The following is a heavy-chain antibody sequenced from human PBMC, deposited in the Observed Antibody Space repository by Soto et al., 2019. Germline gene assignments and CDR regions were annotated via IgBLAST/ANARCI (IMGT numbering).Heavy chain of an antibody. Sequence: SETLSLTCAIYGGSFSGYYWSWIRQPPGKGLEWIGEINHSGSTNYNPSLKSRVTISVDTAKNHFSLKLRSVTASDTSVYYCARALIKDQDWYFDLWGRGTLVTVSS. CDR3: ARALIKDQDWYFDL. CDR1: GGSFSGYY. CDR2: INHSGST. V-gene: IGHV4-34*01. J-gene: IGHJ2*01.